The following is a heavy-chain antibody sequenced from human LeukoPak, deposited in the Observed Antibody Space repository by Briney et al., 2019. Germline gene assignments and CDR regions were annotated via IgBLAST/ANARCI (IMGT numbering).Heavy chain of an antibody. V-gene: IGHV3-11*05. CDR2: ISTTSTYT. CDR1: GFTFSDCY. D-gene: IGHD2-2*02. Sequence: GGSLRLSCAASGFTFSDCYMSYIRQAPGKGLEWVSCISTTSTYTDYADSVRGRFTISRDNAKNLLYLQMNSLRPEDTAVYYCARDWYCSSSICYTDRNWFDPWGQGTLVTASS. J-gene: IGHJ5*02. CDR3: ARDWYCSSSICYTDRNWFDP.